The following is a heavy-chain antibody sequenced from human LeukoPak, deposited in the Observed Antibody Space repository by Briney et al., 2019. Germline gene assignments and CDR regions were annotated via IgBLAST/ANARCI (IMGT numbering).Heavy chain of an antibody. CDR1: GFTFTDFY. D-gene: IGHD6-19*01. V-gene: IGHV3-21*01. CDR3: ARGGYSSGGWGAYFDY. CDR2: ISPTSSYM. Sequence: PGGSLRLSCAASGFTFTDFYMNWVRQAPGKGLEWVSWISPTSSYMYYADSVKGRFTISRDNSKNTLYLQMNSLRAEDTAVYYCARGGYSSGGWGAYFDYWGQGTLVTVSS. J-gene: IGHJ4*02.